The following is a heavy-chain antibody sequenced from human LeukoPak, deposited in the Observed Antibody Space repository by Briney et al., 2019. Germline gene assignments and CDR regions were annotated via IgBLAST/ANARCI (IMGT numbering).Heavy chain of an antibody. Sequence: ASVKVSCKASGGTFSSYAISWVRQAPGQGLEWMGRIIPILGIANYAQKFQGRVTITADKSTSTAYMELSSLRSEDTAVYYCARDFHAYCGGDCYEPYYFDYWGQGTLVTVSS. J-gene: IGHJ4*02. CDR1: GGTFSSYA. CDR2: IIPILGIA. D-gene: IGHD2-21*02. V-gene: IGHV1-69*04. CDR3: ARDFHAYCGGDCYEPYYFDY.